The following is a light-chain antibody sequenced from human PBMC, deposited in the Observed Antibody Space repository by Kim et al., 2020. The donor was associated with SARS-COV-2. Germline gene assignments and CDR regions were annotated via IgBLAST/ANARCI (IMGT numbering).Light chain of an antibody. Sequence: EIVLTQSPGTLSLSPGERATLSCRASQSLSSYYLAWYQQKPGQAPRLLVFGASSRATGIPDRFRCGGSGTDFTLTITRLEPEDFAVYYCQQFGRSPRTFGQGTRLEIK. CDR3: QQFGRSPRT. CDR1: QSLSSYY. CDR2: GAS. V-gene: IGKV3-20*01. J-gene: IGKJ5*01.